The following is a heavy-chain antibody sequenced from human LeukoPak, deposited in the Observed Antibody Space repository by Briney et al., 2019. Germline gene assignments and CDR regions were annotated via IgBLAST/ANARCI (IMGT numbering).Heavy chain of an antibody. Sequence: GGSLRLSRAASGFTVSSNYMNWVRQAPGKGLEWVSVIYSGGSTYYADSVRGRFTISRDISKNTLYLQMNSLRADDTAVYYCARAVAGLTDYWGQGTLVTVSS. J-gene: IGHJ4*02. V-gene: IGHV3-53*01. D-gene: IGHD3-10*01. CDR2: IYSGGST. CDR1: GFTVSSNY. CDR3: ARAVAGLTDY.